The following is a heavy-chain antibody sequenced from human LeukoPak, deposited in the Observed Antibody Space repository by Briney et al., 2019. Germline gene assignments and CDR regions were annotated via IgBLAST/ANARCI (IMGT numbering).Heavy chain of an antibody. V-gene: IGHV3-23*01. J-gene: IGHJ4*02. CDR1: GFTFSSYS. CDR2: ISGSGGST. Sequence: GGSLRLSCAASGFTFSSYSMNWVRQAPGKGLEWVSAISGSGGSTYYADSVKGRFTISRDNSKNTLYLQMNSLRAEDTAVYYCAKDLGYCSSTSCYGAPLYFDYWGQGTLVTVSS. CDR3: AKDLGYCSSTSCYGAPLYFDY. D-gene: IGHD2-2*01.